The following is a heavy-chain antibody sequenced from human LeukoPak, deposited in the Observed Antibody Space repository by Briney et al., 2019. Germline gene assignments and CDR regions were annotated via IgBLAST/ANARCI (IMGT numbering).Heavy chain of an antibody. CDR1: GFTFSSYW. CDR3: ARITGITGTILYYYGMDV. Sequence: GGSLRLSCAASGFTFSSYWMSWVRQAPGKGLEWVANIKQDGSEKYYVDSVKGRFTISRDNAKNSLYLQMNSLRAEDTAVYYCARITGITGTILYYYGMDVWGQGTTVTVSS. D-gene: IGHD1-7*01. CDR2: IKQDGSEK. J-gene: IGHJ6*02. V-gene: IGHV3-7*03.